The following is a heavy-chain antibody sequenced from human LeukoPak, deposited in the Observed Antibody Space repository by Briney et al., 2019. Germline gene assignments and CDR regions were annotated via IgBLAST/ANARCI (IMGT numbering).Heavy chain of an antibody. CDR2: ISGSSQTI. D-gene: IGHD3-10*02. V-gene: IGHV3-11*04. CDR3: AELGITMIGGV. CDR1: GFTFGDYF. Sequence: GGSLRLSCEGTGFTFGDYFMTWIRQAPGKGLEWLAYISGSSQTIYYADSVKGRFTISRDNAKNSLYLQMNSLRAEDTAVYYCAELGITMIGGVWGKGTTVTISS. J-gene: IGHJ6*04.